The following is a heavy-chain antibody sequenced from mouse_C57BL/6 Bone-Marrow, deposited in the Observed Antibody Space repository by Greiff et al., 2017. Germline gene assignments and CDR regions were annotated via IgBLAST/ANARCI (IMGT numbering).Heavy chain of an antibody. J-gene: IGHJ2*01. CDR1: GYTFTNYW. D-gene: IGHD1-1*01. Sequence: QVQLQQSGAELVRPGTSVKMSCKASGYTFTNYWIGWAKQRPGHGLEWIGDIYPGGGYTNYNEKFKGKATLTADKSSSTAYMQFSSLTSEDSAIYYCARKGIITTDHFDYWGQGTTLTVSS. V-gene: IGHV1-63*01. CDR3: ARKGIITTDHFDY. CDR2: IYPGGGYT.